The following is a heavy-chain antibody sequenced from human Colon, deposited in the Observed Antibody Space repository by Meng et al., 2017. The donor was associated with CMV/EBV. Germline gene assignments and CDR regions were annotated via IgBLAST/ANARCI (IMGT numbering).Heavy chain of an antibody. CDR1: GFSLSHYW. Sequence: LSLTCAASGFSLSHYWMTWVRQAPGKGLEWVATIKTDGSEKYYLDSVKGRFTISRDNAENSLYLQMNSLRVGDTAVYYCARGTWLVDYWGQGTLVTVSS. J-gene: IGHJ4*02. CDR2: IKTDGSEK. CDR3: ARGTWLVDY. D-gene: IGHD3-9*01. V-gene: IGHV3-7*01.